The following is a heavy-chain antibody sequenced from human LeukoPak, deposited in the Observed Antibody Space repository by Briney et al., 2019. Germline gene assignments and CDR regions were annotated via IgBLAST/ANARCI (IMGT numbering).Heavy chain of an antibody. CDR2: IYYSGST. J-gene: IGHJ6*03. V-gene: IGHV4-30-4*01. D-gene: IGHD3-3*01. Sequence: IRQPPGKGLEWIGYIYYSGSTYYNPSLKSRVTISVDTSKNQFSLKLGSVTAADTAVYYCARESGYYTRFYYYMDVWGKGTTVTVSS. CDR3: ARESGYYTRFYYYMDV.